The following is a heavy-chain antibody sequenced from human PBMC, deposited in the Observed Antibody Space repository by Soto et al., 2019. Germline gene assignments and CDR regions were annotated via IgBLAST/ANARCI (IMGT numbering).Heavy chain of an antibody. J-gene: IGHJ2*01. CDR2: IWYDGSNK. V-gene: IGHV3-33*01. CDR1: GFTFSSYG. D-gene: IGHD4-17*01. CDR3: ARDGGYGDYYWYLDL. Sequence: QVQLVESGGGVVQPGRSLRLSCAASGFTFSSYGMHWVRQAPGKGLEWVAVIWYDGSNKYYADSVKGRFTISRDNSKNTLYLQMNSLSAEDTAVYYCARDGGYGDYYWYLDLWGRGTLVTVPS.